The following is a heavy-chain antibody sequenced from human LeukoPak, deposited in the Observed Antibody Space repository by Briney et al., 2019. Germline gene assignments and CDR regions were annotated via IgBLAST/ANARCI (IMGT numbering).Heavy chain of an antibody. V-gene: IGHV4-34*01. Sequence: SETLSLTCAVHGGSFSGYYWSWIRQPPGKGLEWIGAINHSGSTNYNPSLKSRVTISVDTSKNQFSLKLSSVTAADTAVYYCARDTYYYDSSGYEYYFDYWGQGTLVTVSS. D-gene: IGHD3-22*01. CDR2: INHSGST. CDR1: GGSFSGYY. CDR3: ARDTYYYDSSGYEYYFDY. J-gene: IGHJ4*02.